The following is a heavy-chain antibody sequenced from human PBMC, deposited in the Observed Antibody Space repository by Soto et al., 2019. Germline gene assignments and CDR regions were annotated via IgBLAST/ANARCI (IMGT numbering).Heavy chain of an antibody. J-gene: IGHJ4*02. Sequence: PVWALRLSCSSSYFTFSNAWMNWVLQAPGKGLEWVGRIKSKTDGGTTDYAAPVKGRFTISRDDSKNTLYLQMNSLKTEDTAVYYCILIWEPLKYWGQGTLVTVSS. CDR1: YFTFSNAW. V-gene: IGHV3-15*07. CDR3: ILIWEPLKY. CDR2: IKSKTDGGTT. D-gene: IGHD1-26*01.